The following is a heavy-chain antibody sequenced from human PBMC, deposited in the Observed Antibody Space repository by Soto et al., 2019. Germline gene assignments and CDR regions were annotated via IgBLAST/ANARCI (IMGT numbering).Heavy chain of an antibody. CDR2: IHPNSGDT. CDR1: GYTLTAYY. Sequence: QVQLVQSGAEVRKPGASVKVSCKASGYTLTAYYLHWVRQAPGQGLEWVGWIHPNSGDTNYAQKFQGRVTLTRDTALSTAYMDLKRLNFNGTAVYYCARADCSGGSCYTCDNWGQGTLITVSS. CDR3: ARADCSGGSCYTCDN. V-gene: IGHV1-2*02. D-gene: IGHD2-15*01. J-gene: IGHJ4*02.